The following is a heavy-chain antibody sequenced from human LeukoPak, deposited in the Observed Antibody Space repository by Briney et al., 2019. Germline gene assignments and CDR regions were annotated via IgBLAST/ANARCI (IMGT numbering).Heavy chain of an antibody. CDR1: GFTFSSYA. D-gene: IGHD3-22*01. Sequence: QPGGSLRLSCAASGFTFSSYAMSWVRQAPGKGLEWVSTLSGSGGNTYYAGSVKGRVTISRDNSKNTLYLQMNSLRAEDTAVYHCAKGSYYYDSADYFDYWGQGTLVTVSS. V-gene: IGHV3-23*01. CDR3: AKGSYYYDSADYFDY. CDR2: LSGSGGNT. J-gene: IGHJ4*02.